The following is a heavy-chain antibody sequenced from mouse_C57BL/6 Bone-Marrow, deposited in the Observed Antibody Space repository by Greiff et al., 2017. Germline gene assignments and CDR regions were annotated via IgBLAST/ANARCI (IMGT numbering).Heavy chain of an antibody. CDR1: GFTFSSYT. CDR2: ISGGGGNT. D-gene: IGHD2-4*01. J-gene: IGHJ1*03. Sequence: EVKLVESGGGLVKPGGSLKLSCAASGFTFSSYTMSWVRQTPEKRLEWVATISGGGGNTYYPDSVKGRFTISRDNAKNTLYLQMSSLRSEDTALYYCALYDYAWYFYVWGTGTTVTVSS. V-gene: IGHV5-9*01. CDR3: ALYDYAWYFYV.